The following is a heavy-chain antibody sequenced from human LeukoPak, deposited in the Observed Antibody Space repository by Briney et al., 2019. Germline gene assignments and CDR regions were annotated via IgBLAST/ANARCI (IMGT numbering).Heavy chain of an antibody. CDR2: ISAYNGNT. V-gene: IGHV1-18*01. D-gene: IGHD2-15*01. CDR1: GYTFTSYG. Sequence: ASVKVSCKASGYTFTSYGISWVRQAPGQGLEWMGWISAYNGNTNYAQKLQGRVTMTTDTSTSTAYMELRSLRAEDTAIYYCAKEGYSSSFDYWGQGTLVTVSS. J-gene: IGHJ4*02. CDR3: AKEGYSSSFDY.